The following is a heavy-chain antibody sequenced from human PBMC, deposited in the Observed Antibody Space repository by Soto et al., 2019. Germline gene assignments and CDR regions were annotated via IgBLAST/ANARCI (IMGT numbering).Heavy chain of an antibody. V-gene: IGHV3-23*01. Sequence: EVQLLESGGGLVQPGGSLRLSCAASGFTFSSYAMSWVRQAPGKGLEWVSLISGSGGGTYYADSVKGRFTISRDNSNNPLYWQLNSLRAEDTAVYYCAKHAAAAAPDYWGQGTLVTVSS. CDR3: AKHAAAAAPDY. CDR1: GFTFSSYA. J-gene: IGHJ4*02. CDR2: ISGSGGGT. D-gene: IGHD6-13*01.